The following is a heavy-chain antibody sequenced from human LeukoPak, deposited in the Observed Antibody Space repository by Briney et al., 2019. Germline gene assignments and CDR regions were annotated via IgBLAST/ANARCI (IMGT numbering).Heavy chain of an antibody. CDR3: AKDLLYYYGSGDAFDI. CDR2: IRYDGSNK. V-gene: IGHV3-30*02. CDR1: GFTFSSYG. J-gene: IGHJ3*02. Sequence: PGGSLRLSCAASGFTFSSYGMHWVRQAPGKGLEWVAFIRYDGSNKYYADSVKGRFTISRDNSKNTLYLQMNSLRAEDTAVYYCAKDLLYYYGSGDAFDIWGQGTMVTVSS. D-gene: IGHD3-10*01.